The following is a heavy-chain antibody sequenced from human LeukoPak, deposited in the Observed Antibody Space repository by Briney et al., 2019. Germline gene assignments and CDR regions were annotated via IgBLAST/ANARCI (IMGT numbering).Heavy chain of an antibody. V-gene: IGHV3-23*01. CDR1: GFTFSSYA. D-gene: IGHD3-22*01. Sequence: GGSLRLSCAASGFTFSSYAMSWVRQAPGKGLEWVSVISGNGGSTYYAGSVKGRFTISRDNSKNSLSLQMNSLRAEDTAVYYCAKVWNYYDSSGYTDAFDIWGQGTMVTVSS. CDR2: ISGNGGST. J-gene: IGHJ3*02. CDR3: AKVWNYYDSSGYTDAFDI.